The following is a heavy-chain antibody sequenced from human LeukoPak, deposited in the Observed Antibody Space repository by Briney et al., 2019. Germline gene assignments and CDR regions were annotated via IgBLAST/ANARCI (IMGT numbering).Heavy chain of an antibody. D-gene: IGHD2-21*02. CDR3: ARPFMYCGGDCYSAFDI. Sequence: ASVKVSCKASGYTFTGYYMHWVRQAPGQGLEWMGWINPNSGGTNYAQKFQGRVTMTRDTSISTAYMELSRLRSDDTAVYYCARPFMYCGGDCYSAFDIWGQGTMVTVSS. CDR2: INPNSGGT. J-gene: IGHJ3*02. V-gene: IGHV1-2*02. CDR1: GYTFTGYY.